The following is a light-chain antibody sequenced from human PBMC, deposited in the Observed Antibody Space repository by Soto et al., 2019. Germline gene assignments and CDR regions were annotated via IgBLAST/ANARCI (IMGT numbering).Light chain of an antibody. CDR3: LHRMNWPLT. V-gene: IGKV1-5*01. J-gene: IGKJ5*01. Sequence: DIQMTQSPSTLSASVGDSVTITCRASQNIRNWLAWYQQKPGKAPNPLIYDASSLKSGVPARFSGSGSETDFTLTISSLEPEDFGVYYCLHRMNWPLTFGQGTRLEIK. CDR1: QNIRNW. CDR2: DAS.